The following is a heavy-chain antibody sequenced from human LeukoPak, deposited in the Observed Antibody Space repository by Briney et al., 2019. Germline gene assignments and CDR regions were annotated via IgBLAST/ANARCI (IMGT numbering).Heavy chain of an antibody. J-gene: IGHJ4*02. CDR3: AREWFKYSSGWYRGSYFDY. V-gene: IGHV4-34*01. CDR1: GGSFSGYY. CDR2: INHSGST. Sequence: SETLSLTCAVYGGSFSGYYWSWIRQPPGKGLEWIGEINHSGSTNYNPSLKSRVTISVDTSKNQFSLKLSSVTAADTAVYYCAREWFKYSSGWYRGSYFDYWGQGTLVTVSS. D-gene: IGHD6-19*01.